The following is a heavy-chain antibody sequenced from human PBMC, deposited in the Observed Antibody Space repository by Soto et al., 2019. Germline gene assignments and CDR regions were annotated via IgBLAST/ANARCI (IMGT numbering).Heavy chain of an antibody. V-gene: IGHV1-8*01. Sequence: QVQLVQSGAEVKKPGASVKVSCKASGYTFTSYDINWVRQATGQGLEWMGWMNPNSRNTGYAQKFQGRVTIASNTSISTAYMELSSLRSEGTAVYYSARERSGTADYWGQGTLVTVSS. CDR2: MNPNSRNT. D-gene: IGHD1-1*01. J-gene: IGHJ4*02. CDR1: GYTFTSYD. CDR3: ARERSGTADY.